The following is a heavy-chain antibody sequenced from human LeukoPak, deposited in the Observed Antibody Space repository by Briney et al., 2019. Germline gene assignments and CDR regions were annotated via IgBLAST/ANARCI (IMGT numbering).Heavy chain of an antibody. J-gene: IGHJ4*02. D-gene: IGHD5/OR15-5a*01. CDR2: IFYSGTT. CDR3: ARPGSVFGVFDY. CDR1: GGSITNTSYF. Sequence: KPLETLSLTCTVSGGSITNTSYFWGWIRQPPGKGLEWIGSIFYSGTTYYNPSLKSRVTISVDTSKNQFSLTLSSVTAADTAVYYCARPGSVFGVFDYWGQGTLVTVSS. V-gene: IGHV4-39*01.